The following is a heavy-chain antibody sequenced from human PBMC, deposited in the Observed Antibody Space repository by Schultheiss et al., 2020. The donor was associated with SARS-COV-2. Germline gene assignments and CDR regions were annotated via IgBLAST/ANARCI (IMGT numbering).Heavy chain of an antibody. CDR1: GFTFSSYA. D-gene: IGHD2-15*01. J-gene: IGHJ6*02. V-gene: IGHV3-30-3*01. CDR2: ISYDGSNK. Sequence: GGSLRLSCAASGFTFSSYAMHWVRQAPGKGLEWVAVISYDGSNKYYADSVKGRFTISRDNSKNTLYLQMNSLRAEDTAVYYCARRVFIKVVVADPYGMDVWGQGTTVTVSS. CDR3: ARRVFIKVVVADPYGMDV.